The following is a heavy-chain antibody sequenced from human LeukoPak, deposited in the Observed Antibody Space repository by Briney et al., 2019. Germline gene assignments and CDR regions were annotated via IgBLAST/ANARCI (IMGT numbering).Heavy chain of an antibody. J-gene: IGHJ6*03. D-gene: IGHD1-26*01. CDR1: GFIFSSHG. CDR2: ISPSGDNI. CDR3: AKGGSLVGATLYYYYMDV. V-gene: IGHV3-23*01. Sequence: GGSLRLSWAASGFIFSSHGMNWVRQAPGEGLEWVSGISPSGDNIYYADSVKGRFTISRDNPRNSLYVQMNNLRAADTAVEYWAKGGSLVGATLYYYYMDVWGKGTTVTVSS.